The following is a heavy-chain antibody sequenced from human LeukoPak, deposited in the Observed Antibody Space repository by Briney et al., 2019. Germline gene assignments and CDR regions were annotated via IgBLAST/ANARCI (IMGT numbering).Heavy chain of an antibody. J-gene: IGHJ4*02. CDR2: IRSKAYGGTT. D-gene: IGHD3-10*01. V-gene: IGHV3-49*04. CDR1: GFTFGDYA. CDR3: TRAPDYYGSGSYDY. Sequence: GGSLRLSCTASGFTFGDYAMSWVRQAPGKGLEWVGCIRSKAYGGTTEYAASVKGRFTISRDDSKSIAYLQMNSLKTEDTAVYYCTRAPDYYGSGSYDYWGQGTLVTVSS.